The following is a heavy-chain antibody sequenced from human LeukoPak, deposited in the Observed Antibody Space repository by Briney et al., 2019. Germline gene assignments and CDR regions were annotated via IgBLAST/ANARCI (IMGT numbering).Heavy chain of an antibody. J-gene: IGHJ3*02. CDR2: INAGNGNT. CDR1: GYTFTSYA. D-gene: IGHD3-10*01. Sequence: GASVKVSCKASGYTFTSYAMHWVRQAPGQRLEWMGWINAGNGNTKYSQEFQGRVTITRDTSASTAYMELSSLRSEDMAVYYCARHYGSGSYYDAFDIWGQGTMVTVSS. V-gene: IGHV1-3*03. CDR3: ARHYGSGSYYDAFDI.